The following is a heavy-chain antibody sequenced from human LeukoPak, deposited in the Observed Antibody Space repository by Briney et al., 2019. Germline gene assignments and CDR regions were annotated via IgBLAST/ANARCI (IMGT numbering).Heavy chain of an antibody. CDR3: ARGLAVGTYGLGF. V-gene: IGHV1-2*06. D-gene: IGHD1/OR15-1a*01. CDR1: GYTFTGYY. J-gene: IGHJ4*02. Sequence: GASVKVSCKASGYTFTGYYMHWVRQAPGQGLEWMGRINPNSGGSDYAQKFQGRVTMTRDTSISTAYMELISLRSDDTAVYYCARGLAVGTYGLGFWGQGTLVTVSS. CDR2: INPNSGGS.